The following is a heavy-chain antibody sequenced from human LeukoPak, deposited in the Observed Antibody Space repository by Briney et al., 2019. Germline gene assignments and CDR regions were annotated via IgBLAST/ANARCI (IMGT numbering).Heavy chain of an antibody. Sequence: GGSLRLSCAASGFTFSTYWMHWVRQAPGKGLVWVSRIYNDGSSSNYADSVKGRFTISRDNAENTLYLQMNSLRAEDTAVYYCAREEMASNGNYFDYWGQGTLVTVSS. CDR2: IYNDGSSS. CDR3: AREEMASNGNYFDY. CDR1: GFTFSTYW. J-gene: IGHJ4*02. D-gene: IGHD5-24*01. V-gene: IGHV3-74*01.